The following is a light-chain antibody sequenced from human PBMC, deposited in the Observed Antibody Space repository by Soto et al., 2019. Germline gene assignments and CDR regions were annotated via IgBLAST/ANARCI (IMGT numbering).Light chain of an antibody. CDR3: QQYNNWSIT. CDR1: QSVSSSY. CDR2: GTY. Sequence: EIVLTQSPGTLSLSPGERATLSCRASQSVSSSYLAWYQQKPGQAPRLLIYGTYSRATGIPDRFSGSGSGKEFTLTISSLQSEDFAVYYCQQYNNWSITFGQGTRLEIK. V-gene: IGKV3-20*01. J-gene: IGKJ5*01.